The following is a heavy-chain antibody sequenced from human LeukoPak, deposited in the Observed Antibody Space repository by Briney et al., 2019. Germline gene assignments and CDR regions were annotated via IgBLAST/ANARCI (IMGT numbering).Heavy chain of an antibody. V-gene: IGHV3-48*04. Sequence: GGSLRLSCAASGFTFSSYSMNWVRQAPGKGLEWVSYISSSSSTIYYADSVKGRFTISRDNAKNSLYLQMNSLRAEDTAVYYCARTDHCSSTSCYSGDYWGQGTLVTVSS. CDR2: ISSSSSTI. CDR3: ARTDHCSSTSCYSGDY. CDR1: GFTFSSYS. J-gene: IGHJ4*02. D-gene: IGHD2-2*01.